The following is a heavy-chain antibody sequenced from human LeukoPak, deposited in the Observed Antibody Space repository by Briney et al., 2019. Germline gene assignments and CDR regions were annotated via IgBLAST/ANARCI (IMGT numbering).Heavy chain of an antibody. CDR3: ARHWVVTPNY. V-gene: IGHV4-39*01. J-gene: IGHJ4*02. CDR1: GGSISNSSYY. Sequence: SETLSLTCIVSGGSISNSSYYWGWIRQPPGXXLEWIGSIYYSGSAYYNPSLKSRVTISVDTSKNQFSLKLTSVTAADTAVYYCARHWVVTPNYWGQGTLVTVSS. CDR2: IYYSGSA. D-gene: IGHD4-23*01.